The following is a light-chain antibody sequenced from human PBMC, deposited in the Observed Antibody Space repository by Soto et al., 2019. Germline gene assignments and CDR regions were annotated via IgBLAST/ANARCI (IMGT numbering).Light chain of an antibody. CDR3: SSYTTSSTFVV. V-gene: IGLV2-14*01. J-gene: IGLJ2*01. CDR1: SSDVGGYKY. CDR2: DVG. Sequence: QSVLTQPASVSGSPGQSITISCTGTSSDVGGYKYVSWYQQHPGRAPKLMIYDVGNRPSGVSNRFSGSKSGNTASLTISGLQAEDEADYYCSSYTTSSTFVVFGGGTKLTVL.